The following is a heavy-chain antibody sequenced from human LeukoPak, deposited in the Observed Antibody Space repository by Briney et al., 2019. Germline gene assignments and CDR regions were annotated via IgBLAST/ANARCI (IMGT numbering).Heavy chain of an antibody. V-gene: IGHV4-34*01. Sequence: PSETLTLTCAAYGVTFSGYYWTWIRQPPGKGLEWIGEINHSGSTNYNPSLKSRVTISVDTSKNQFSLKLSSVTAADTAVYYCARGKGSGWTFDYWGQGNLVTVSS. CDR2: INHSGST. J-gene: IGHJ4*02. CDR1: GVTFSGYY. CDR3: ARGKGSGWTFDY. D-gene: IGHD6-19*01.